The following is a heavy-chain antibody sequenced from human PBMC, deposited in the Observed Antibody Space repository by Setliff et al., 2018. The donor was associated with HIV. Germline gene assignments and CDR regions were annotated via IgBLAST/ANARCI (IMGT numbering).Heavy chain of an antibody. CDR2: IIPILDTT. D-gene: IGHD3-3*01. V-gene: IGHV1-69*04. CDR1: GGTFNNYV. CDR3: AADNYNCNSFDS. J-gene: IGHJ4*02. Sequence: SVKVSCKAAGGTFNNYVFSWVRKAPGRGLEWIGTIIPILDTTNYAQKFLGRVTMTQDTSFTTAYLELSRLGSDDTAVYYCAADNYNCNSFDSWGQGSLVTVSS.